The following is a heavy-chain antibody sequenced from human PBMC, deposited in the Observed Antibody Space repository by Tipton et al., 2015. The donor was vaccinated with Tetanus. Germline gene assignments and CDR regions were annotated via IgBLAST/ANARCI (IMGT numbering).Heavy chain of an antibody. J-gene: IGHJ4*02. CDR3: ATVGYSYGIDY. D-gene: IGHD5-18*01. CDR1: GGSFSGYY. V-gene: IGHV4-34*01. Sequence: TLSLTCAVYGGSFSGYYWSWIRQPPGKGLEWIGEINHSGSTNYNPSLKSRVTISVDTSKNQFSLKLSSVTAADTAVYYCATVGYSYGIDYWGQGTLVTVSS. CDR2: INHSGST.